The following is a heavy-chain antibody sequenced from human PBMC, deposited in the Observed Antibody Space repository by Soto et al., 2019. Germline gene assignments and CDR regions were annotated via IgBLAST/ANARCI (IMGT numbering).Heavy chain of an antibody. CDR2: VSHDGRNT. CDR1: GFTFSDYA. D-gene: IGHD6-19*01. J-gene: IGHJ4*02. CDR3: ARGGRQWLVTSDFNY. V-gene: IGHV3-30*03. Sequence: VQLVESGGGVVQPGRSQRLSCAASGFTFSDYAMHWVRQAPGKGLEWVAVVSHDGRNTHYADSVKGRFTISRASSKSTVSLEMSSVRAEETAVYYCARGGRQWLVTSDFNYWGQGALVTVSS.